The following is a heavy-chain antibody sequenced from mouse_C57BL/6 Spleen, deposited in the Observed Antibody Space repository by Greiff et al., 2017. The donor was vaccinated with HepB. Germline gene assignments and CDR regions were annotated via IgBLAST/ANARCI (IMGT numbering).Heavy chain of an antibody. CDR1: GFTFSDYY. CDR2: INYDGSST. V-gene: IGHV5-16*01. Sequence: EVQRVESEGGLVQPGSSMKLSCTASGFTFSDYYMAWVRQVPEKGLEWVANINYDGSSTYYLDSLKSRFIISRDNAKNILYLQMSSLKSEDTATYYCARGGLLRFYFDYWGQGTTLTVSS. J-gene: IGHJ2*01. CDR3: ARGGLLRFYFDY. D-gene: IGHD1-1*01.